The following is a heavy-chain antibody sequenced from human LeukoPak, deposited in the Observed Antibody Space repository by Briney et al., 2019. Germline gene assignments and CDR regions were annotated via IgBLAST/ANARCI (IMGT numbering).Heavy chain of an antibody. V-gene: IGHV1-18*01. D-gene: IGHD1-26*01. CDR3: ARDRPQMGAFYYYYGMDV. CDR1: GYTFTSYG. Sequence: ASVKVSCKASGYTFTSYGISWVRQAPGQGLEWMGWISAYNGNTNYAQKLQGRVTTTTDTSTSTAYMELRSLRSDDTAVYYCARDRPQMGAFYYYYGMDVWGQGTTVTVSS. J-gene: IGHJ6*02. CDR2: ISAYNGNT.